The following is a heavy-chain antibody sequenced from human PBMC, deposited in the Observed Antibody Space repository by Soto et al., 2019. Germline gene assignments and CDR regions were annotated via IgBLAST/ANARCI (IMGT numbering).Heavy chain of an antibody. V-gene: IGHV2-26*02. CDR1: GVSLSNARMG. Sequence: QVTLKESGPVLVKPTETLTLTCTVSGVSLSNARMGVSWIRQPPGKALEWLAHIFSNDEKSYSTSLKSRLTIAKDTSKSPVVLTLTNMDPVDTATYYRARIRDYGDVDIWGQGTMVTVSS. J-gene: IGHJ3*02. D-gene: IGHD4-17*01. CDR3: ARIRDYGDVDI. CDR2: IFSNDEK.